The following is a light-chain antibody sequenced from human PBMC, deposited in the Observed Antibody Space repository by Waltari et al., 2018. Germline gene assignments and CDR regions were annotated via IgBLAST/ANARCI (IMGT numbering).Light chain of an antibody. CDR3: GTWDNTLSAV. CDR1: ASNIGNNY. V-gene: IGLV1-51*02. J-gene: IGLJ2*01. CDR2: GNV. Sequence: QSVLTQPPSVSAAPGQKVTISCSGSASNIGNNYVSWYQQFPGAAPKVLNYGNVKRSTGIPDRFAGSKSGTSATLDITGLQAGDEADYYCGTWDNTLSAVFGGGTKVTVL.